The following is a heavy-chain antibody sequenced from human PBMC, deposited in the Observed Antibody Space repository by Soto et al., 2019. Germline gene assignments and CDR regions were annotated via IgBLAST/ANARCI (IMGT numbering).Heavy chain of an antibody. V-gene: IGHV3-23*01. D-gene: IGHD2-15*01. Sequence: GGSLRLSCAASGFTFSSYAMSWVRQAPGKGLEWVSAISGSGGSTYYADSVKGRFTISRDNSKNTLYLQMNSLRAEDTAVYYCAKLVGYCSGGSCYTAYSGMDVWGQGTTLTVSS. CDR1: GFTFSSYA. CDR3: AKLVGYCSGGSCYTAYSGMDV. CDR2: ISGSGGST. J-gene: IGHJ6*02.